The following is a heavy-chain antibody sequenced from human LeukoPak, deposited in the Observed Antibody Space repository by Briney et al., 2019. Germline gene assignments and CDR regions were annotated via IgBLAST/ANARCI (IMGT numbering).Heavy chain of an antibody. J-gene: IGHJ5*02. D-gene: IGHD3-22*01. V-gene: IGHV4-59*01. CDR2: IYYSGST. CDR1: GGSISSYY. Sequence: SETLSLTCTVSGGSISSYYWSWIRQPPGKGREWIGYIYYSGSTNYNPSLKSRVTISVDTSKNQFSLKLSSVTAADTAVYYCASFKGFYDSSGPNWFDPWGQGTLVTVSS. CDR3: ASFKGFYDSSGPNWFDP.